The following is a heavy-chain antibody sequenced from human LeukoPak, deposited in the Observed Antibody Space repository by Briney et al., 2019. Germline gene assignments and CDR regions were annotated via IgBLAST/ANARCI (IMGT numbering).Heavy chain of an antibody. CDR3: ARTYGSGIYGFDY. D-gene: IGHD3-10*01. J-gene: IGHJ4*02. CDR2: IYYSGIT. CDR1: GGSFSGYY. Sequence: SETLSLTCAVYGGSFSGYYWSWIRQPPGKGLEWIGKIYYSGITYYNPSLKSRVTISVDTSKNHFSLKLSSVTAADTAVYYCARTYGSGIYGFDYWGQGTLVTVSS. V-gene: IGHV4-34*01.